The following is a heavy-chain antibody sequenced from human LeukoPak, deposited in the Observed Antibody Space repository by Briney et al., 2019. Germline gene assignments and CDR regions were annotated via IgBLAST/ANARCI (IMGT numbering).Heavy chain of an antibody. CDR2: IIPIFGTA. Sequence: SVKVSCKASGGTFSSYAMSWVRQAPGQGLEWMGGIIPIFGTANYAQKFQGRVTITADESTSTAYMELSSLRSEDTAVYYCARVLTPSGYYGYYYYYMDVWGKGTTVTVSS. J-gene: IGHJ6*03. V-gene: IGHV1-69*13. CDR3: ARVLTPSGYYGYYYYYMDV. CDR1: GGTFSSYA. D-gene: IGHD3-22*01.